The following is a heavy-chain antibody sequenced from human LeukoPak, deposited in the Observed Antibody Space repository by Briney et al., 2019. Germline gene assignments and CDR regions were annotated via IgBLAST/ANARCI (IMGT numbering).Heavy chain of an antibody. CDR2: ISPDVNNN. Sequence: GGSLRLSCTASGFTFSTFPMHWVRQAPGKGLEWEAVISPDVNNNKYADSVKGRFTISRDNSKYTLYLQMSNLRLDDTAVYYCVDGDYWGQGTLVTVSS. CDR1: GFTFSTFP. V-gene: IGHV3-30-3*01. J-gene: IGHJ4*02. CDR3: VDGDY. D-gene: IGHD3/OR15-3a*01.